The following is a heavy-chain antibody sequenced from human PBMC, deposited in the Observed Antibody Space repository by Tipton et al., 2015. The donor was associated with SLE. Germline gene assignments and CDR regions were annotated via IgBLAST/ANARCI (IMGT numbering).Heavy chain of an antibody. D-gene: IGHD6-13*01. V-gene: IGHV3-48*04. CDR3: ARELAAAGHYYYMDV. Sequence: SLRLSCAASGFTFSSYSMNWVRQAPGKGLEWVSYISSSSSTIYYADSVKGRFTISRDNAKNSLYLQMNSLRAEETAVYYCARELAAAGHYYYMDVWGKGTTVTVSS. CDR1: GFTFSSYS. CDR2: ISSSSSTI. J-gene: IGHJ6*03.